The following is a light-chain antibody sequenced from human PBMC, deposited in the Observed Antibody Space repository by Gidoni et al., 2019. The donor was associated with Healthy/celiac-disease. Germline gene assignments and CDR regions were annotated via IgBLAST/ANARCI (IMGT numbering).Light chain of an antibody. J-gene: IGKJ2*01. CDR2: GAS. Sequence: EIGLTQSQGTLPLSPGERATLSCRASQGVSSSYLAWYQQKPGQAPTLLIYGASSRATGLPDRFSGSGSGTDFTLTISSLEPEDFAVYYCQQYGSSPYTFGQGTKLEIK. CDR1: QGVSSSY. V-gene: IGKV3-20*01. CDR3: QQYGSSPYT.